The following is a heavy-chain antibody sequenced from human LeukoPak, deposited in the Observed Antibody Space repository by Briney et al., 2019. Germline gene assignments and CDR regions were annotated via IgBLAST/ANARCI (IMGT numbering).Heavy chain of an antibody. CDR3: ARHENIVVVVAATGFDN. Sequence: PSETLSLTCTVSGGSISSSSHFWSWIRQPPGRGLEWIGSIYYSGNTYYNSSLKSRVTISVDTSKNQFSLTLTSVTAADTAVYYCARHENIVVVVAATGFDNWGQGTLVTVSS. J-gene: IGHJ4*02. CDR1: GGSISSSSHF. D-gene: IGHD2-15*01. V-gene: IGHV4-39*01. CDR2: IYYSGNT.